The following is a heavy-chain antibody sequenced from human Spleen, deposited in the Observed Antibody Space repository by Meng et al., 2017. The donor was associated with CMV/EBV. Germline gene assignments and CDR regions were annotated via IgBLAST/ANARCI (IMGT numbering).Heavy chain of an antibody. V-gene: IGHV1-18*01. CDR3: ARELTTSRGMDV. J-gene: IGHJ6*02. CDR1: GYTFTSYG. Sequence: ASVKVSCKASGYTFTSYGISWVRQAPGQGLEWMGWSSAYNANTNYVQKLQGRVTMTTDTSTSTAYMELRSLRSDDTAVYYCARELTTSRGMDVWGQGTTVTVSS. CDR2: SSAYNANT. D-gene: IGHD4-11*01.